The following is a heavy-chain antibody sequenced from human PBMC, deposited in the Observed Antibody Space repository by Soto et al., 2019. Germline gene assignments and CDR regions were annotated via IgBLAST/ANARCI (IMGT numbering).Heavy chain of an antibody. J-gene: IGHJ3*01. CDR3: AKRKLGTRTWGPAFDG. V-gene: IGHV3-23*01. CDR2: ISGSGDST. Sequence: GGSLRLSCAASGFTFSSFSISWVRQAPWKGLEWVSAISGSGDSTFYPDSVKGRFTISRDNSKNTLYLQMNSLRAEDTAVYYCAKRKLGTRTWGPAFDGWGQGTMVAV. CDR1: GFTFSSFS. D-gene: IGHD3-16*01.